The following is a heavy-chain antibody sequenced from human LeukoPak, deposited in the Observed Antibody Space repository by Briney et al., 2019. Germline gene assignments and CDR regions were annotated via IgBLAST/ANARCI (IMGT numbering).Heavy chain of an antibody. CDR1: GYTFTGYY. Sequence: ASVKVSCKASGYTFTGYYMHWVRRAPGQGLEWMGWINPNSGGTNYAQNFQGRVTMTGDTSIRTVYMELSRLRSDDTAVYYCANTYALGNYYKGGFDPWGQGTLVTVSS. CDR2: INPNSGGT. J-gene: IGHJ5*02. V-gene: IGHV1-2*02. D-gene: IGHD3-10*01. CDR3: ANTYALGNYYKGGFDP.